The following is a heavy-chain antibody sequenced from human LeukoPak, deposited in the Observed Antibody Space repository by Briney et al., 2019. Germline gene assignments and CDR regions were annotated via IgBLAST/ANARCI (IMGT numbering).Heavy chain of an antibody. Sequence: SETLSLTCAVSGGFISSHYWSWIRQSAGKGLEWIAHIYTTGTTIYNPSLTSRVTMSIDTSKNQFSLRLSSVTAADTAVYYCARIVAGKFYWGQGTRVTVSS. CDR3: ARIVAGKFY. J-gene: IGHJ4*02. CDR1: GGFISSHY. CDR2: IYTTGTT. V-gene: IGHV4-4*07. D-gene: IGHD6-19*01.